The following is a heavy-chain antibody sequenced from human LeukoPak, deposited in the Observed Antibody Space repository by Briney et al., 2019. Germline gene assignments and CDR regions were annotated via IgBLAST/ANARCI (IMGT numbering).Heavy chain of an antibody. J-gene: IGHJ6*03. CDR1: GFTFSNAW. CDR3: VRVSMKTIFGVVINGYMDL. Sequence: GGSLRLSCAASGFTFSNAWMSWVRQAPGKGLEWVAVISYDGSNKYYADSVKGRFTISRDNSKNTLYLQMNSLRAEDTAVYYCVRVSMKTIFGVVINGYMDLWGKGTTVTVSS. V-gene: IGHV3-30-3*01. D-gene: IGHD3-3*01. CDR2: ISYDGSNK.